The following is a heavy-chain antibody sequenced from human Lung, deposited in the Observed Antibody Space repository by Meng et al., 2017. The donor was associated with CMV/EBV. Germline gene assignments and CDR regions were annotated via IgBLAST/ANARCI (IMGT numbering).Heavy chain of an antibody. CDR3: ARAVGPTIVDALDI. Sequence: GGSLRLSCAASGFTFDDYGMSWVRQVPGKGPEWVSGIRWNGETTAYADSVRGRFTISRDNAKKSLHLQMNSLRAEGTALYYCARAVGPTIVDALDIWGQGTLVTVSS. D-gene: IGHD1-26*01. CDR2: IRWNGETT. V-gene: IGHV3-20*04. J-gene: IGHJ3*02. CDR1: GFTFDDYG.